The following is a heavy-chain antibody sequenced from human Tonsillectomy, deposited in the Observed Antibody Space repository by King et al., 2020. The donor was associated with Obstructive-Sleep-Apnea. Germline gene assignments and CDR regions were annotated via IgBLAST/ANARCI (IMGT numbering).Heavy chain of an antibody. D-gene: IGHD3-10*01. CDR2: INPNSGGT. CDR3: ARDRPPAFGSGSKNWFDP. Sequence: QLVQSGAEVKKPGASVKVSCKASGYSFTDYYMHWVRQAPGQGLEWMGWINPNSGGTNYAQKFQVRVTMTRDTSINTLYMELNRLTYDDTAVYYCARDRPPAFGSGSKNWFDPWGQGTLVAVSS. V-gene: IGHV1-2*02. J-gene: IGHJ5*02. CDR1: GYSFTDYY.